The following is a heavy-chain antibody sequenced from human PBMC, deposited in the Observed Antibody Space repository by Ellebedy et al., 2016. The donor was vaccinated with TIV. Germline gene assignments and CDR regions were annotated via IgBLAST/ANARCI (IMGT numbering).Heavy chain of an antibody. V-gene: IGHV3-21*01. J-gene: IGHJ4*02. Sequence: PGGSLRLSCAASGFTFRPYNMNRVRQAPGKGLEWVSLISSSSSYIYYADSLKGRFTISRDNAKNSLYLQMNSLRAEDTAIYYCARVQSGYEDVGPVEYWGQGTLVTVSS. CDR1: GFTFRPYN. CDR2: ISSSSSYI. D-gene: IGHD5-12*01. CDR3: ARVQSGYEDVGPVEY.